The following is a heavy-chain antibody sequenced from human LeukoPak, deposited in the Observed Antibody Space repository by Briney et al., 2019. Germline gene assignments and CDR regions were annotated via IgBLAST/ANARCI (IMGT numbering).Heavy chain of an antibody. CDR2: ISGSGSTT. D-gene: IGHD3-16*01. J-gene: IGHJ4*02. CDR1: GFTFNNYA. V-gene: IGHV3-23*01. Sequence: GGSLRLSCSVSGFTFNNYAMNWVRQAPGKGLEWVSGISGSGSTTYYADSVKGRFTISRDNAKNTVYLQLNNLRAEDTAVYYCATDDYRGLGYWGQGTLVTVSS. CDR3: ATDDYRGLGY.